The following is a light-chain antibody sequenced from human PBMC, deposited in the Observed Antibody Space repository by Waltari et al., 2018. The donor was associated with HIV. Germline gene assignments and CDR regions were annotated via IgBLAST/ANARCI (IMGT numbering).Light chain of an antibody. CDR3: QQYGGSPIT. V-gene: IGKV3-20*01. CDR1: QSVNINY. Sequence: EIVLTQSPGTLSLSPGVKATLSCRASQSVNINYLAWYQHKPGQAPRLLIYGASSRATGIPDRFSGSGSGTDFTLTISRLEPEDSAVYYCQQYGGSPITFGQGTRLEIK. J-gene: IGKJ5*01. CDR2: GAS.